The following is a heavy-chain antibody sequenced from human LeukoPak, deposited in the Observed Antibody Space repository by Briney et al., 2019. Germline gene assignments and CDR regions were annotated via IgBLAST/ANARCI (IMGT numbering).Heavy chain of an antibody. CDR1: GFTFSSYS. CDR3: ARKSSSSGFDY. CDR2: ISSSSTI. J-gene: IGHJ4*02. V-gene: IGHV3-48*01. D-gene: IGHD6-6*01. Sequence: GGSLRLSCAASGFTFSSYSMNWVRQAPGKGLEWVSYISSSSTIYYADSVKGRFTISRDNAKNSLYLQMNSLRAEDTAVYYCARKSSSSGFDYWGQGTLVTVSS.